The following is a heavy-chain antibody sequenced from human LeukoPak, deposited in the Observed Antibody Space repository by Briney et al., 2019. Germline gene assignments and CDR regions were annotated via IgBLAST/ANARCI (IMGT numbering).Heavy chain of an antibody. CDR2: ILGSGGST. CDR1: GFTFSNYA. CDR3: AKWGDYDVLTGYYVPDY. J-gene: IGHJ4*02. Sequence: GASLRLSCAASGFTFSNYAMSWVRQAPGKGLEGVSAILGSGGSTYYADSVKGRFTVSRDNSKSTLYLQMNSLRAEDTALYYCAKWGDYDVLTGYYVPDYWGQGTLVTVSS. V-gene: IGHV3-23*01. D-gene: IGHD3-9*01.